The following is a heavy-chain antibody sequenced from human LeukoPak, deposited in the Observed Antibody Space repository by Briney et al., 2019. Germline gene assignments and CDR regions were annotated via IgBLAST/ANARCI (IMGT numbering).Heavy chain of an antibody. J-gene: IGHJ4*02. D-gene: IGHD5-18*01. Sequence: ASVKVSCKVAGYTFTDYYMHWVQQAPGQGLEWMGWINPNSGGTNYAQKFQGRVTMTRDTSISTVYMELSRLRSDDTAVFYCARDHNNSYDYWGQGTLVTVSS. CDR2: INPNSGGT. CDR3: ARDHNNSYDY. V-gene: IGHV1-2*02. CDR1: GYTFTDYY.